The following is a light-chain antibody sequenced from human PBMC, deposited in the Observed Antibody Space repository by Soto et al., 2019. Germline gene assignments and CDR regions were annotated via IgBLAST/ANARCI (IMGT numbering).Light chain of an antibody. CDR1: QSVSSY. V-gene: IGKV3-11*01. J-gene: IGKJ5*01. Sequence: EIVLTQSPATLSLSPGEGATLSCRASQSVSSYLAWYQQKPGQAPRLLIYDASNRATGIPARFSGSGSGTDFTLTICSLEPKDFAVYYCQQRSNWPITFGQRTRLAIK. CDR2: DAS. CDR3: QQRSNWPIT.